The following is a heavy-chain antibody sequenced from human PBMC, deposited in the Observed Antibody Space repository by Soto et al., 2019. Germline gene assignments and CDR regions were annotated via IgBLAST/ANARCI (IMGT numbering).Heavy chain of an antibody. CDR3: AREHYYGMDV. J-gene: IGHJ6*02. CDR2: ISYDGSNK. V-gene: IGHV3-30-3*01. CDR1: GFTFSSYA. Sequence: QVQLVESGGGVVQPGRSLRLSCAASGFTFSSYAMHWVRQAPGKGLEWVAVISYDGSNKYYADSVKGRFTISRDNSKNTLYLQMNSLRAEDTAVYYCAREHYYGMDVWGQGTTVTVSS.